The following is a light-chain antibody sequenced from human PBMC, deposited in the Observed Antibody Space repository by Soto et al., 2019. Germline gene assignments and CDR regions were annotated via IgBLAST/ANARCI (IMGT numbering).Light chain of an antibody. CDR3: QQYGSSPWT. CDR2: DAS. V-gene: IGKV3-20*01. J-gene: IGKJ1*01. Sequence: EIVLTQSPGTLSLSPGERATLSCRASQSVYSSYLAWYQQRPGQAPRLLFYDASIRATGIPDRFSGSGSGTDFTLTISRLEPEDFALYYCQQYGSSPWTFGQGTKVDIK. CDR1: QSVYSSY.